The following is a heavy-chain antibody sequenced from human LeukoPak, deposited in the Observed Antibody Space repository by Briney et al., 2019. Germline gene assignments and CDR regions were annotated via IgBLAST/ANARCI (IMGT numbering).Heavy chain of an antibody. J-gene: IGHJ4*02. CDR3: MCWGTDNH. CDR2: INPGGNEI. CDR1: GLTFRSYW. V-gene: IGHV3-7*01. D-gene: IGHD7-27*01. Sequence: SGGSLILSCTFSGLTFRSYWMNWVRQAPGKGLEWVANINPGGNEIRSVDSLKGRSIISRDNAKNSLDLQMSSLRVEDTAVYYCMCWGTDNHWGQGILVTVSS.